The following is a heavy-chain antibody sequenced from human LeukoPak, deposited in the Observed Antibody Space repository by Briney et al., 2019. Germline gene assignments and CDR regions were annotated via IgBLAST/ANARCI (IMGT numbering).Heavy chain of an antibody. J-gene: IGHJ4*02. Sequence: PGGSLRLSCAASGFTFSSYGMHWVRQAPGKGLEWVAVISYDGSNKYYADSVKGRFTISRDNAKNSLYLQMNSLRDEDTAVYYCARDPPGIAVAGNDYWGQGTLVTVSS. CDR2: ISYDGSNK. CDR1: GFTFSSYG. V-gene: IGHV3-30*03. D-gene: IGHD6-19*01. CDR3: ARDPPGIAVAGNDY.